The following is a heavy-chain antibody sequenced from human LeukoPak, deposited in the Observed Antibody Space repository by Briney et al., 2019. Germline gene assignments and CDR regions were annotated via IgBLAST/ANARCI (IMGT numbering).Heavy chain of an antibody. CDR3: ARRVADYYYYMDV. J-gene: IGHJ6*03. D-gene: IGHD2-15*01. CDR1: GYRFTSYW. CDR2: IYPGDSDT. V-gene: IGHV5-51*01. Sequence: GESLKISCKGSGYRFTSYWIGWVRQMPGKGLEWMGIIYPGDSDTRYSPSFQGQVTISADKSISTAYLQWSSLKASDTAMYYCARRVADYYYYMDVWGKGTTVTVSS.